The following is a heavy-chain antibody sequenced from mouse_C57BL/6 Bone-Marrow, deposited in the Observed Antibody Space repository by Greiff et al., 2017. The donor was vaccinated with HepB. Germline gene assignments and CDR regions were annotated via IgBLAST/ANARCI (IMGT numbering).Heavy chain of an antibody. CDR2: INPNNGGT. V-gene: IGHV1-22*01. J-gene: IGHJ3*01. CDR3: ARDYYGSPSWFAY. Sequence: VQLQQSGPELVKPGASVKMSCKASGYTFTDYNMHWVKQSHGKSLEWIGYINPNNGGTSYNQKFKGKATLTVNKSSSTAYMELRSLTSEDSAVYYGARDYYGSPSWFAYWGQGTLVTVSA. CDR1: GYTFTDYN. D-gene: IGHD1-1*01.